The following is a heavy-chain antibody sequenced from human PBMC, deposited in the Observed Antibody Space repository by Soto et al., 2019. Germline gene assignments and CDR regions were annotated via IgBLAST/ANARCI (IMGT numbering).Heavy chain of an antibody. J-gene: IGHJ6*02. CDR2: IYPGDSDV. D-gene: IGHD1-1*01. V-gene: IGHV5-51*01. CDR3: ARPQSLGSPYTGADV. Sequence: PGESLKISCKGSGYSFTTYWIDWVRQMPGKGLEWVGIIYPGDSDVKYSPSFQGQVTISVDKSTSTAYLQWSNLKASDTAIYSCARPQSLGSPYTGADVCGQGNTVTVSS. CDR1: GYSFTTYW.